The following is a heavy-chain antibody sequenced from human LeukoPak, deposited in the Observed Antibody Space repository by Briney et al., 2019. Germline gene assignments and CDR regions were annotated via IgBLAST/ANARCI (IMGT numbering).Heavy chain of an antibody. Sequence: PSETLSLTCTVSGYSISSGYYWGWIRQPPGKGLEWIGSIYHSGRTFYNPSLKSRVTISVDTSKNQFSLKLTSVTAADTAVYYCAKVKGGYFYALDSWGQGTLVTVHS. V-gene: IGHV4-38-2*02. CDR1: GYSISSGYY. CDR3: AKVKGGYFYALDS. D-gene: IGHD5-12*01. J-gene: IGHJ4*02. CDR2: IYHSGRT.